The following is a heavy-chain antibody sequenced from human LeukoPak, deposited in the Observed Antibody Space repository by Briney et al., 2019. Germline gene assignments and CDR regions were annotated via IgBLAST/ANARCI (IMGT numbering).Heavy chain of an antibody. D-gene: IGHD1-1*01. CDR3: ARYNGGCDV. V-gene: IGHV5-51*01. Sequence: GGSLKLSFTGSGYSFINYWVGWGGQMPGEGLGWMGIIYPGDSDTRYSPSFQGQVTISADKSISTAYLQWSSLKASDTAMYYCARYNGGCDVWGKGTTVTVSS. J-gene: IGHJ6*04. CDR2: IYPGDSDT. CDR1: GYSFINYW.